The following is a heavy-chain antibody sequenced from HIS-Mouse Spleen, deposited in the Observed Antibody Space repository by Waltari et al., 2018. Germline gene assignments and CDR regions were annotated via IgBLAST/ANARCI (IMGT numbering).Heavy chain of an antibody. CDR1: GGSISSSRYS. D-gene: IGHD6-13*01. CDR2: IYYRGST. Sequence: QLQLQASGPGLVTPSETLSLTCTVPGGSISSSRYSWGWLRQPPGKGLEWIGSIYYRGSTYYNPSLKSRVTISVDTSKNQFSLKLSSVTAADTAVYYCAREIPYSSSWYDWYFDLWGRGTLVTVSS. J-gene: IGHJ2*01. V-gene: IGHV4-39*07. CDR3: AREIPYSSSWYDWYFDL.